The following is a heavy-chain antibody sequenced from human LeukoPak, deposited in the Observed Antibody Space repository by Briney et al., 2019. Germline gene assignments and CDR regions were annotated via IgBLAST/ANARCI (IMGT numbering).Heavy chain of an antibody. CDR1: GLTFSTYV. Sequence: GGSLRLSCSVSGLTFSTYVMHWVRQAPGKGLEYVPAISSNGDNTYYADSVKGRFTISRDNSKNTLYLQMSSLRADDTAVYYCVRGTGYWGQGTLVTVSS. J-gene: IGHJ4*02. CDR3: VRGTGY. V-gene: IGHV3-64D*06. CDR2: ISSNGDNT.